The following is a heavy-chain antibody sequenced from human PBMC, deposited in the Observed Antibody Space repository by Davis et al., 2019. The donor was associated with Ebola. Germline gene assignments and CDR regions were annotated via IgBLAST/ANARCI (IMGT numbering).Heavy chain of an antibody. Sequence: PSETLSLTCTVSGGSISRGGSYWSWVRQVPGKGLEWIGYIYYSGSTYYKPSLKSRVTISLDPSKDQFSLNLSSVTAADTAVYYLARDLRYDSSGYDYYFYMDVWGKGTTVTVSS. D-gene: IGHD3-22*01. CDR1: GGSISRGGSY. CDR2: IYYSGST. CDR3: ARDLRYDSSGYDYYFYMDV. V-gene: IGHV4-31*03. J-gene: IGHJ6*03.